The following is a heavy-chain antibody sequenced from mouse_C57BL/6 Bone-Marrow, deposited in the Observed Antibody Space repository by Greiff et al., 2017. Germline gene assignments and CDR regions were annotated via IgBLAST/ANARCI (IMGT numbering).Heavy chain of an antibody. CDR2: IYPGDGDT. D-gene: IGHD2-4*01. Sequence: VPLQQSGPALVKPGASVKISCKASGYAFSSSWMNWVKQRPGKGLAWIGRIYPGDGDTHYTGKFKGKATLTADKSSSTAYMQLSSLTSDDSAVYFCARWDYDYGPFAYWGKGTLVTVSA. V-gene: IGHV1-82*01. CDR3: ARWDYDYGPFAY. CDR1: GYAFSSSW. J-gene: IGHJ3*01.